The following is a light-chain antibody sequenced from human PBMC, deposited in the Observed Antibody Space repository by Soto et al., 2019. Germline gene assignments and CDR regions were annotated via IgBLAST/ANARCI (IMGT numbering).Light chain of an antibody. CDR1: QSVSSY. CDR2: DAS. CDR3: QQRQHWPPIT. V-gene: IGKV3-11*01. J-gene: IGKJ5*01. Sequence: EFVLTQSPATLSLSPGERATLSCRASQSVSSYLAWYQQKPGHAPRLLIYDASNRATGTPARFGGSGSGTDFTLTISSLEPEDFAVYYCQQRQHWPPITFGQGTRLEIK.